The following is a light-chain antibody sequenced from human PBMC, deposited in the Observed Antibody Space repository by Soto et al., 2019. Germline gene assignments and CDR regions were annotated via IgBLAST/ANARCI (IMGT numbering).Light chain of an antibody. J-gene: IGKJ2*01. V-gene: IGKV1-9*01. CDR1: QGISSY. CDR3: QQLNSNPYT. Sequence: IQLTQSPSSLSASVGDRVTITCRASQGISSYLAWYQQKPGKAPKLLIYAASTLQSGVPSRFSGRGSGTDFTLTISRLQPEDFATYYCQQLNSNPYTFGQGTKLEIK. CDR2: AAS.